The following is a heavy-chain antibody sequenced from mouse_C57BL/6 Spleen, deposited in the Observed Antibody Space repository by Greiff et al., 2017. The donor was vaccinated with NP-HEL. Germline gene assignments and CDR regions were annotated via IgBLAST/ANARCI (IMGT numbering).Heavy chain of an antibody. V-gene: IGHV1-26*01. CDR2: INPNNGGT. CDR1: GYTFTDYY. D-gene: IGHD1-1*01. Sequence: EVQLQQSGPELVKPGASVKISCKASGYTFTDYYMNWVKQSHGKSLEWIGDINPNNGGTSYNQKFKGKATLTVDTSSSTAYMELRSLTSEDSAVYYCARKCYGSSHTTPFAYWGQGTLVTVSA. J-gene: IGHJ3*01. CDR3: ARKCYGSSHTTPFAY.